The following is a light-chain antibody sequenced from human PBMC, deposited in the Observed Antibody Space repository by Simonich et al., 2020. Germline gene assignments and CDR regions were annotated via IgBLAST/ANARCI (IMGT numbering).Light chain of an antibody. V-gene: IGLV3-25*03. J-gene: IGLJ2*01. CDR2: KDI. CDR3: QSADSSGTYVV. Sequence: SYELTQPPSVSVSPGQTARVTCSGDALPKQYAYWYQQKPGQAPVLGIYKDIERPSGIPKRFSGASSGTTVTLTISGVQAEDEADYYCQSADSSGTYVVFGGGTKLTVL. CDR1: ALPKQY.